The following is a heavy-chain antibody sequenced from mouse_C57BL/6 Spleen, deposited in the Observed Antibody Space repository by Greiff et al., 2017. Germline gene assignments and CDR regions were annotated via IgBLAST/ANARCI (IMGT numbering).Heavy chain of an antibody. CDR2: ISYSGST. CDR1: GYSITSGYD. V-gene: IGHV3-1*01. Sequence: EVKLVESGPGMVKPSQSLSLTCTVTGYSITSGYDWHWIRHFPGNKLEWMGYISYSGSTNYNPSLKSRISITHDTSKNHFFLKLNSVTTEDTATYYCARGSPADVAMDYWGQGTSVTVSS. CDR3: ARGSPADVAMDY. J-gene: IGHJ4*01.